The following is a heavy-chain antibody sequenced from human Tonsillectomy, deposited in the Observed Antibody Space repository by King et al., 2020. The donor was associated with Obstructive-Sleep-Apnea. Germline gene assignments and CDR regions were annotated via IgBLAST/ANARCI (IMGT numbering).Heavy chain of an antibody. V-gene: IGHV4-34*01. Sequence: VQLQQWGPGLLKPSETLSLTCAVYGESFSGCYWTWIRQPPGKGLEWIGEINHSGSTIYSPSLKSRVTKSVDTSQNQFSLNLSSVTAADTAVYYCARLRAGQGSNAFDYWGQGTLVTVSS. CDR2: INHSGST. CDR1: GESFSGCY. D-gene: IGHD1-26*01. J-gene: IGHJ4*02. CDR3: ARLRAGQGSNAFDY.